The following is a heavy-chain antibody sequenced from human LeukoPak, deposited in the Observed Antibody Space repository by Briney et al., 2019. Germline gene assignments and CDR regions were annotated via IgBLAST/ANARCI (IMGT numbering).Heavy chain of an antibody. CDR2: IYPGDSDT. V-gene: IGHV5-51*01. J-gene: IGHJ4*02. CDR1: GYTFGSHW. D-gene: IGHD2-21*01. CDR3: ARGVTPDVVVEPATSFDY. Sequence: GESLRISCKGSGYTFGSHWVAWVRQMPGKGLEWMGIIYPGDSDTRYSPSFGGHVSISADKSISTAYLQWTSLKPSDTAMYYCARGVTPDVVVEPATSFDYWAQGTLVTVSS.